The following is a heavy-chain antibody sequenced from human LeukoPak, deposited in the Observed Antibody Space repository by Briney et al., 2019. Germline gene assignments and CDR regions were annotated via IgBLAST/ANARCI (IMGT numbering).Heavy chain of an antibody. D-gene: IGHD5-18*01. Sequence: GGSLRLSCAASGFTVSSNYMSWVRQAPGKGLEWVSVIYSGGSTYYADSVKGRFTISRHNSKNTLYLQMSSLRAEDTAVYYFESGYSYVFDYWGQGTLVTVSS. CDR2: IYSGGST. CDR1: GFTVSSNY. CDR3: ESGYSYVFDY. V-gene: IGHV3-53*04. J-gene: IGHJ4*02.